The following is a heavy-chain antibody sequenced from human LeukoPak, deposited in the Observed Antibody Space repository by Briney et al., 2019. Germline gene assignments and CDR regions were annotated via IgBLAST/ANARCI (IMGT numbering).Heavy chain of an antibody. CDR3: ARPLDSSNNYFDY. CDR1: GFTFSRDA. V-gene: IGHV3-21*01. CDR2: ISSSSNYM. J-gene: IGHJ4*02. D-gene: IGHD6-13*01. Sequence: GGSLRLSCAASGFTFSRDAMNWVRQAPGKGLEWVSFISSSSNYMSYADSVKGRFTISRDNAKNSLYLQMNSLRAEDTAVYYCARPLDSSNNYFDYWGQGTLVTVSA.